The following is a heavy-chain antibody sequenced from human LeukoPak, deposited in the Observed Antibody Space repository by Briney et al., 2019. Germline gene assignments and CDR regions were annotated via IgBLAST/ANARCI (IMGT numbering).Heavy chain of an antibody. D-gene: IGHD1-26*01. Sequence: PGGSLRLSCAASGFTFSSCAMSWVRQAPGKGLEWVAVISGSGDSTYHADSVKGRLTISRDNSKNTLYLQMNSLRAEDTAVYYCAKAVPRVGSTSLFDYWGQGALVTVSS. J-gene: IGHJ4*02. CDR1: GFTFSSCA. V-gene: IGHV3-23*01. CDR2: ISGSGDST. CDR3: AKAVPRVGSTSLFDY.